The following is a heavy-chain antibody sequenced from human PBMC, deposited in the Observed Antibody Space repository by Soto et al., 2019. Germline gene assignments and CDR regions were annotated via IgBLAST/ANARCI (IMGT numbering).Heavy chain of an antibody. CDR3: ARDLFDDCSGGSCYSGPSY. V-gene: IGHV3-33*01. D-gene: IGHD2-15*01. CDR2: IWYDGSNK. CDR1: GFTFSSYG. J-gene: IGHJ4*02. Sequence: GGSLRLSCAASGFTFSSYGMHWVRQAPGKGLEWVAVIWYDGSNKYYADSVKGRFTISRDNSKKTLYLQMNSLRAEDTAVYYCARDLFDDCSGGSCYSGPSYWGQGTLVTVSS.